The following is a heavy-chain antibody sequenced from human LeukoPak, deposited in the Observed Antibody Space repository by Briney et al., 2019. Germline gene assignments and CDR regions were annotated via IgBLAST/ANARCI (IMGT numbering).Heavy chain of an antibody. Sequence: GGSLRLSCAASGFTCTNYAMTWVRQAPGKGLEWVSAISDSGRNTYYADSVKGRFTISRDNSKNTLYLQMSSLRPEDTAVYYCAKDSGSFDYWGQGTLVTVSS. CDR1: GFTCTNYA. CDR3: AKDSGSFDY. D-gene: IGHD1-26*01. CDR2: ISDSGRNT. V-gene: IGHV3-23*01. J-gene: IGHJ4*02.